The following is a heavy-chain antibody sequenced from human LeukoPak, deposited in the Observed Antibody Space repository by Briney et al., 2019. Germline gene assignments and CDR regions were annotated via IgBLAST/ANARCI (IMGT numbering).Heavy chain of an antibody. CDR1: GGTFSSYA. V-gene: IGHV1-69*05. CDR3: ARARLNDYGDYCWFDP. CDR2: IIPIFGTA. J-gene: IGHJ5*02. D-gene: IGHD4-17*01. Sequence: SVKVSCKASGGTFSSYAISWVRQAPGQGLEWMGGIIPIFGTANYAQKFQGRVTITTDESTSTAYMELSSLKSEDTAVYYCARARLNDYGDYCWFDPWGQGTLVTVSS.